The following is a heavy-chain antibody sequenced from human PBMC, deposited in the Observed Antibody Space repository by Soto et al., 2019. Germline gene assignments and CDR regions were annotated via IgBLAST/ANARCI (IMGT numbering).Heavy chain of an antibody. V-gene: IGHV4-31*03. Sequence: SETLSLTCTVSGASISNGGYYWSWIRRHPGKGLEFIGYIYNTGGTTYNPSLRSRITISLDTSENLFSLRLRSWTAADTAMYYCARVNYYERYGYRDGPYYFGCRGRGDMGTVCS. J-gene: IGHJ4*02. CDR2: IYNTGGT. D-gene: IGHD3-22*01. CDR1: GASISNGGYY. CDR3: ARVNYYERYGYRDGPYYFGC.